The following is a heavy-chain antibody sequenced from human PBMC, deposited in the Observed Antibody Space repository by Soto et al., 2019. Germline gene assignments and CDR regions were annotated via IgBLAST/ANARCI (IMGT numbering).Heavy chain of an antibody. CDR2: INSEGSST. CDR3: SSFGAGEAAAVL. CDR1: GFTFSSYW. D-gene: IGHD3-16*01. J-gene: IGHJ4*02. V-gene: IGHV3-74*01. Sequence: EVQLVESGGGLVQPGGSLRLSCAASGFTFSSYWMHWVRQAPGKGLVWVSRINSEGSSTNYADSVKGRFTISRDNAKKALYLQMNSLRAEAAAVYYCSSFGAGEAAAVLWGQGTLVSVSS.